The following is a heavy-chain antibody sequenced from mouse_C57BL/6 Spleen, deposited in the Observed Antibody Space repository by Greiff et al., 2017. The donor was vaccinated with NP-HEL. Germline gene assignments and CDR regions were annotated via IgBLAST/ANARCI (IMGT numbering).Heavy chain of an antibody. J-gene: IGHJ4*01. Sequence: VKLQESGPELVKPGASVKISCKASGYAFSSSWMNWVKQRPGKGLEWIGRIYPGDGDTNYNGKFKGKATLTADKSSSTTYMQLSSLTSEDSAVYFCAIPCLRGDYYAIDYWGQGTSVTVSS. CDR2: IYPGDGDT. D-gene: IGHD1-1*01. CDR3: AIPCLRGDYYAIDY. CDR1: GYAFSSSW. V-gene: IGHV1-82*01.